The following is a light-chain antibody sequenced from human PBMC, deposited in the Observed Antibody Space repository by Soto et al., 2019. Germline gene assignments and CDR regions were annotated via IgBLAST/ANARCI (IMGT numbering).Light chain of an antibody. CDR2: EVS. J-gene: IGLJ3*02. CDR3: CSYAGSSTWV. V-gene: IGLV2-23*02. Sequence: QSVLTQPASVSGSPGQSITISCTGASSDVGSYNLVSWYHQHPGKAPKHMIFEVSTRPSGVSNRFSGSKSANTASLTISGLKAEDEADYYCCSYAGSSTWVFGGGTKLTVL. CDR1: SSDVGSYNL.